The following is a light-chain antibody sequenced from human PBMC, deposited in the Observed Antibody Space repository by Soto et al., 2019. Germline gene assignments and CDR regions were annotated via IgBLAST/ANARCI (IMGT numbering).Light chain of an antibody. CDR2: DAS. J-gene: IGKJ3*01. CDR1: QSVTSN. Sequence: ESVLTQAPATLSLYPGERGTLSCRASQSVTSNLAWYQHKPGQAPRLLIYDASKRATGIPARFSGSGSGTDFSLTISSVEPEDFAIYYCQQRSTWPPIFTFGPGTKVDIK. CDR3: QQRSTWPPIFT. V-gene: IGKV3-11*01.